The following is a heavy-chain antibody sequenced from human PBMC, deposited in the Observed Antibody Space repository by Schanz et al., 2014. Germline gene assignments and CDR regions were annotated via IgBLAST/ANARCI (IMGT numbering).Heavy chain of an antibody. CDR1: GFTFSNYA. CDR2: ISDSGDST. CDR3: AKVAPAATYLDS. J-gene: IGHJ4*02. Sequence: EVQLLESGGGLVQPGGSLRLSCAASGFTFSNYAMGWVRQTPGKGLEWVSDISDSGDSTHYADSVKGRFTISRDNAKNSLFLQMNSLSAEDTAVYYCAKVAPAATYLDSWGLGTLVTVSS. V-gene: IGHV3-23*01. D-gene: IGHD2-2*01.